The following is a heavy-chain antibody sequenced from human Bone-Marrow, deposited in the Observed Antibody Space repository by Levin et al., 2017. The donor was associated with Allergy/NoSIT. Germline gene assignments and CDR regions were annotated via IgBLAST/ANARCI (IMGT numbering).Heavy chain of an antibody. D-gene: IGHD2/OR15-2a*01. CDR1: GFNFNTYA. CDR3: AKVNRDYYYYGMDV. CDR2: ISISGRDT. J-gene: IGHJ6*02. V-gene: IGHV3-23*01. Sequence: AASVKVSCAASGFNFNTYAMTWVRQAPGKGLEWVSAISISGRDTYYADSVSGRFTISRDNSNNTLYLQMNTLRAEDTAIYYCAKVNRDYYYYGMDVWGQGTTVTVSS.